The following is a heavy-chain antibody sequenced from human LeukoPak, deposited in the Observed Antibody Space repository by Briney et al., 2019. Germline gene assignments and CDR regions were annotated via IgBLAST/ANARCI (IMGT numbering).Heavy chain of an antibody. V-gene: IGHV3-23*01. CDR1: GFTFNNYG. J-gene: IGHJ4*02. D-gene: IGHD1-26*01. Sequence: GGSLRLSCAASGFTFNNYGMSWVRQAPGKGLEWVSVISGSGYSTHYADSVKGRFTISRDNSKNTLYLQMNSLRAEDTAVYYCARAGATYYFDYWGQGTLVTVSS. CDR3: ARAGATYYFDY. CDR2: ISGSGYST.